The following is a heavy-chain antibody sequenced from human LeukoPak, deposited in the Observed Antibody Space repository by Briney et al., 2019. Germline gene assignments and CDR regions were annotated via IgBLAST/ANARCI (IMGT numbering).Heavy chain of an antibody. CDR2: ISSSSSYI. Sequence: GGSLRLSCAASGFTFKTYTMHWVRQAPGMGLEWVSSISSSSSYIFYADSVKGRFTISRDNAKNSLYLQLSSLRAEDAAVYYCARGSYYYDSSGYYRDYWGQGTLVTVSS. D-gene: IGHD3-22*01. V-gene: IGHV3-21*01. CDR3: ARGSYYYDSSGYYRDY. CDR1: GFTFKTYT. J-gene: IGHJ4*02.